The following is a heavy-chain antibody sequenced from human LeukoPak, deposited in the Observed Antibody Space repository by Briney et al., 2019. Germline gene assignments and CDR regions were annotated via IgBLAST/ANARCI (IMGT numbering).Heavy chain of an antibody. CDR3: ARQYGIGPIGVRFDP. D-gene: IGHD2-8*01. Sequence: PSETLSLTCSVSGVSSSSSYWSWIRQPPGKGLEWIGYIYYSGTTNYNPSLKSRVTMSIDTPKNQVSLKLSSVTAADTAVYYCARQYGIGPIGVRFDPWGQGTLVTVSS. CDR2: IYYSGTT. J-gene: IGHJ5*02. V-gene: IGHV4-59*01. CDR1: GVSSSSSY.